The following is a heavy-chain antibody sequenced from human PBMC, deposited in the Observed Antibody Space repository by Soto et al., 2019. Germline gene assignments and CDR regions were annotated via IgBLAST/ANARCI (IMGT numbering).Heavy chain of an antibody. CDR3: SCYGPIGWIDN. J-gene: IGHJ4*02. V-gene: IGHV1-69*12. Sequence: QVQLVQSGAEVKKPGSSVKVSCKASGGTFSSYAISWVRQAPGQGLEWMGGIIPIFGAPNYAQKFRGRVTITADESTSTDYMELRSLSSEDTEVYYCSCYGPIGWIDNWGQGTRVTASS. CDR2: IIPIFGAP. CDR1: GGTFSSYA. D-gene: IGHD5-18*01.